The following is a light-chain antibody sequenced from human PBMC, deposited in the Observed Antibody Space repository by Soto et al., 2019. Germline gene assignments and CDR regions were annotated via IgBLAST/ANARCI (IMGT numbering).Light chain of an antibody. Sequence: EIVLTQSPGTLSLSPGERATLSCRASQSVSSNNLAWYQQKPGQAPRLLIYGASMRAADIPDRFSGSGSGTDFTLTISRLEPEDFAVYYCQQYVTSPPMYTFGQGTKLEIK. CDR2: GAS. V-gene: IGKV3-20*01. CDR3: QQYVTSPPMYT. J-gene: IGKJ2*01. CDR1: QSVSSNN.